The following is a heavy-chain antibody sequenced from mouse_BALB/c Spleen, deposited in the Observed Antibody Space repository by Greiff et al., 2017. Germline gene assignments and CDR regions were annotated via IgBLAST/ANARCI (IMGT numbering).Heavy chain of an antibody. D-gene: IGHD5-1*01. J-gene: IGHJ4*01. CDR3: ARRTFTFYYAMDY. V-gene: IGHV1-9*01. CDR1: GYTFSSYW. CDR2: ILPGSGST. Sequence: VQLVESGAELMKPGASVKISCKATGYTFSSYWIEWVKQRPGHGLEWIGEILPGSGSTNYNEKFKGKATFTADTSSNTAYMQLSSLTSEDSAVYYCARRTFTFYYAMDYWGQGTSVTVSS.